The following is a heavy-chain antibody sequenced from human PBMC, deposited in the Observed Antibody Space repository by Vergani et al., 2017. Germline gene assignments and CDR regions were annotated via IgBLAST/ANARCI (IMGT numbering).Heavy chain of an antibody. CDR3: ARDTLVDTAMARNAFDI. D-gene: IGHD5-18*01. CDR1: GGTFSSYA. Sequence: QVQLGQSGAEVKKPGSSVKVSCKASGGTFSSYAISWVRQAPGQGLEWMGGIIPIFGTTNYAQKFQGRVTMTTDTSTSTAYMELRSLRSDDTAVYYCARDTLVDTAMARNAFDIWGQGTMVTVSS. V-gene: IGHV1-69*06. CDR2: IIPIFGTT. J-gene: IGHJ3*02.